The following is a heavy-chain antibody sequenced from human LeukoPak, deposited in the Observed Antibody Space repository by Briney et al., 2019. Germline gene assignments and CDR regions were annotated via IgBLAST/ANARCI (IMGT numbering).Heavy chain of an antibody. CDR3: ARAISPSLGYCSSTSCYYFDY. CDR1: GGTFSSYA. J-gene: IGHJ4*02. Sequence: SVKVSCKASGGTFSSYAISWVRQAPGQGLEWMGGIIPIFGTANYAQKFQGRVTMTRDTSTSTVYMELSSLRSEDTAVYYCARAISPSLGYCSSTSCYYFDYWGQGTLVTVSS. D-gene: IGHD2-2*01. CDR2: IIPIFGTA. V-gene: IGHV1-69*05.